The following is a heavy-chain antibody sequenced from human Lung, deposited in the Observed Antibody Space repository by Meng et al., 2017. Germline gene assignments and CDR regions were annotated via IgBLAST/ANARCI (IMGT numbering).Heavy chain of an antibody. D-gene: IGHD6-6*01. CDR1: GYTFTSYG. V-gene: IGHV1-18*01. CDR3: ARKGYSSSSGNDY. J-gene: IGHJ4*02. Sequence: ARSVQSGAEVKDPGASVKVSCKASGYTFTSYGISWVRQAPGKGLEWMGWISAYNCKTNYAQKVQGRVTMTTDTSTSTAYMELRSLRSDDTAVYYCARKGYSSSSGNDYWGQGTLVTVSS. CDR2: ISAYNCKT.